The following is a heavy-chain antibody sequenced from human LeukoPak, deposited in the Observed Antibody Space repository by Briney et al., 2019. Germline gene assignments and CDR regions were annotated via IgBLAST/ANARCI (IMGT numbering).Heavy chain of an antibody. V-gene: IGHV4-59*01. J-gene: IGHJ4*02. CDR3: AREINYYGSGSYVY. CDR2: IYYTGTT. D-gene: IGHD3-10*01. Sequence: SETLSLTCTVSGGSISSYYWSWIRQPPGKGLEWIGFIYYTGTTNYNPPLKSRVTISVDTSKNQFSLKLSSVTAADTAVYYCAREINYYGSGSYVYWGQGTLVTVSS. CDR1: GGSISSYY.